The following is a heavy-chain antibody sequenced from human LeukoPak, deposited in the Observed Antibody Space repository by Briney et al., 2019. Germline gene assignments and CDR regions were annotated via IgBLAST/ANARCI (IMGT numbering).Heavy chain of an antibody. CDR3: AKKVGKSSGYYYGY. CDR2: ISTGGSTI. CDR1: GFTFSNYE. V-gene: IGHV3-48*03. Sequence: GGSLRLSCAGSGFTFSNYEMNWVRQAPGKGLEWLSYISTGGSTIYHADSVKGRFTISRDNSMNTLYLQMNSLRAEDTAVYYCAKKVGKSSGYYYGYWGQGTLVTVSS. J-gene: IGHJ4*02. D-gene: IGHD3-22*01.